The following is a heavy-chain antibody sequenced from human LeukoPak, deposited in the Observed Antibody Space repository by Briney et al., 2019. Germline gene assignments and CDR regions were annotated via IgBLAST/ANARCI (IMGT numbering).Heavy chain of an antibody. CDR3: ARGPTTVTRAFEY. CDR2: IHYSGST. V-gene: IGHV4-59*12. CDR1: GGSISNFY. D-gene: IGHD4-17*01. J-gene: IGHJ4*02. Sequence: SETLSLTCTVSGGSISNFYWSWIRQPPGKGLEWIGYIHYSGSTSYNPSLQSRVTISVDTSNNQFSLKLSSVTAADTAVYYCARGPTTVTRAFEYWGQGTLVTVSS.